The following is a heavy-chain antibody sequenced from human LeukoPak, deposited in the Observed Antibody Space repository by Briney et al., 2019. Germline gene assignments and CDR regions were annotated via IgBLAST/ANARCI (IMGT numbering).Heavy chain of an antibody. CDR3: AKYGGSGYYYDFDY. V-gene: IGHV3-23*01. CDR2: ISGSGGST. Sequence: GGSLRLSCAASGFTFSSYAMSWVRQAPGKGLEWVSAISGSGGSTYYADSVKGRFTISRDNSKNALYLQMNSLRAEDTAVYYCAKYGGSGYYYDFDYWGQGTLVTVSS. CDR1: GFTFSSYA. J-gene: IGHJ4*02. D-gene: IGHD3-22*01.